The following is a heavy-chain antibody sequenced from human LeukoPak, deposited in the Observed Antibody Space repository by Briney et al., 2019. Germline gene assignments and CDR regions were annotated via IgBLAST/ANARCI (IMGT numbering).Heavy chain of an antibody. CDR3: ARAPLLRFSLYYHMDV. Sequence: ASVKVSCKAAGYAFTNYGINWVRQAPGQGLEWMGWINTHTGDTYYTQKLQGRVTMTTDASTTTGYMELRSLSSDDTAVYYCARAPLLRFSLYYHMDVWGEGTTVTVSS. CDR2: INTHTGDT. J-gene: IGHJ6*03. V-gene: IGHV1-18*01. D-gene: IGHD3-3*01. CDR1: GYAFTNYG.